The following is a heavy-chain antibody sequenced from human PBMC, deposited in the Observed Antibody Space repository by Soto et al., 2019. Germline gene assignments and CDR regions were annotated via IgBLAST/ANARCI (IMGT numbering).Heavy chain of an antibody. J-gene: IGHJ6*02. D-gene: IGHD3-10*01. CDR1: GFTFSSYA. V-gene: IGHV3-23*01. CDR3: ARDRQFSHPRGGMDV. Sequence: GGSLRLSCAASGFTFSSYAMNWVRQAPGKGLEWVSAISGTGYNTYYADSLKGRFTISRDNSKNTLSLQMNSLRAEDTAVYYCARDRQFSHPRGGMDVWGQGTTVTVSS. CDR2: ISGTGYNT.